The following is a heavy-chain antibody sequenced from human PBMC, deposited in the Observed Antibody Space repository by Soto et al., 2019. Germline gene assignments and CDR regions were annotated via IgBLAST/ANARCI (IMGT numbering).Heavy chain of an antibody. CDR1: GRSISGYY. CDR2: INHSGST. J-gene: IGHJ5*02. V-gene: IGHV4-34*01. D-gene: IGHD2-15*01. Sequence: SETLSLTSAVYGRSISGYYWRWIQKPPGKGLGRIGEINHSGSTNYNPSLKSRVTISVDTSKYQFSLKLSSVISAVTVVYYCARENVYRGPICFGPWGAGTLVT. CDR3: ARENVYRGPICFGP.